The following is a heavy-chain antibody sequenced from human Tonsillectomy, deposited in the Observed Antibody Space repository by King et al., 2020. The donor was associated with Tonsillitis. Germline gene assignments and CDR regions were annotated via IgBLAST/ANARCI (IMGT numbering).Heavy chain of an antibody. CDR1: GYTFTSYY. CDR2: INPSGGST. Sequence: QLVQSGAEVKKPGASVKFSCKASGYTFTSYYMHWVRQAPGQGLEWMGIINPSGGSTSYAQKFQGRVTMTRDTSTSTVYMELSSLRSEDTAVYYCATNPGNSGSYYRHAFDIWGQGTMVTVSS. J-gene: IGHJ3*02. D-gene: IGHD1-26*01. V-gene: IGHV1-46*01. CDR3: ATNPGNSGSYYRHAFDI.